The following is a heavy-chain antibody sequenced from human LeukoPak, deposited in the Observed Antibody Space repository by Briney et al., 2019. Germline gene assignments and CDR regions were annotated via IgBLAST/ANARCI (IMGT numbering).Heavy chain of an antibody. CDR1: GFTFSGSA. CDR2: IRSKANTYAT. CDR3: TRHNYYEDGFDY. V-gene: IGHV3-73*01. J-gene: IGHJ4*02. Sequence: GGSLRLSCAASGFTFSGSAMLWVRQASGKGLEWVGRIRSKANTYATAYAAPVKGSFIISRDDSKNTAYLQMNSLKTEDTAVYYCTRHNYYEDGFDYWGQGTLVTVSS. D-gene: IGHD3-22*01.